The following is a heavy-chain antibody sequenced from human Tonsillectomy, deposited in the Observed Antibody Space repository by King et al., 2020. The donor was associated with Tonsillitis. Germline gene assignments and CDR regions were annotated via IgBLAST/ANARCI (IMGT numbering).Heavy chain of an antibody. CDR2: ISSDGTNK. J-gene: IGHJ3*02. CDR3: ATDRGDGSAFSYGLDAVDT. CDR1: GVSLSNNT. D-gene: IGHD3-16*01. V-gene: IGHV3-30-3*01. Sequence: VQLVESGGGVVQPGRSLRLSCAASGVSLSNNTIHWVRQAPGKGLEWVAVISSDGTNKYYADSVKGRFTISRDNSKNILYLRMFSLRSEDTATYYCATDRGDGSAFSYGLDAVDTWGQGTTVSVAS.